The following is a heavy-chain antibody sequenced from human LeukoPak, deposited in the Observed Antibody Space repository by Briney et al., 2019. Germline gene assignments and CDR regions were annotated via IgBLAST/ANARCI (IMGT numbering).Heavy chain of an antibody. D-gene: IGHD6-19*01. Sequence: ASVKVSCQASGYTFTSYDINWVRQATGQGLEWMGWMNPNSGNTGYAQKFQGRVTMTRNTSISTAYMELSSLRSEDTAVYYCARVAVAGTVSEDYWGQGTLVTVSS. CDR1: GYTFTSYD. CDR2: MNPNSGNT. V-gene: IGHV1-8*01. CDR3: ARVAVAGTVSEDY. J-gene: IGHJ4*02.